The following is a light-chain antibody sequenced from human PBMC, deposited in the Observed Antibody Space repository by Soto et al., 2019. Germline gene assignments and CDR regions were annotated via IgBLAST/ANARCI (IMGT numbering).Light chain of an antibody. V-gene: IGLV2-14*03. CDR2: DVS. J-gene: IGLJ2*01. CDR1: TSDVGAYNY. Sequence: QSVLTQPASVSGSPGQSITISCTGTTSDVGAYNYVSWYQHHPGKAPKLMISDVSNRPSGVSNRFSGSKSGNTASLTISGLQAEDEADYYCASYTSIDTLVFGGGTQLTVL. CDR3: ASYTSIDTLV.